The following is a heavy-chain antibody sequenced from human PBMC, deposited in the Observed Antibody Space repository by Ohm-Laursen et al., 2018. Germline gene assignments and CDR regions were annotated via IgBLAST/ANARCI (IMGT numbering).Heavy chain of an antibody. D-gene: IGHD2-15*01. V-gene: IGHV4-4*07. CDR2: IYATGST. Sequence: PGTLSLTCPVSGGSISSYYWSWIRQPAGKGLQWIGRIYATGSTNYNPSLKSRVSMSVDTSKNQFSLKLSSVTAADTAVYYCAKLYSISYPGDYWGQGILITVSS. CDR1: GGSISSYY. CDR3: AKLYSISYPGDY. J-gene: IGHJ4*02.